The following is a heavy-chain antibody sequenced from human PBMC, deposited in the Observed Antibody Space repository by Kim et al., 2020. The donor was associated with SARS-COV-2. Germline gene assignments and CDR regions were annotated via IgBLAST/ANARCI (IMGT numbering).Heavy chain of an antibody. CDR3: ARVIGSSGWYYYYYGMDV. Sequence: ASVKVSCKASGYTFTSYDINWVRQATGQGLEWMGWMNPNSGNTGYAQKFQGRVTMTRNTSISTAYMELSSLRSEDTAVYYCARVIGSSGWYYYYYGMDVWGQGTTVTVSS. J-gene: IGHJ6*02. D-gene: IGHD6-19*01. V-gene: IGHV1-8*01. CDR1: GYTFTSYD. CDR2: MNPNSGNT.